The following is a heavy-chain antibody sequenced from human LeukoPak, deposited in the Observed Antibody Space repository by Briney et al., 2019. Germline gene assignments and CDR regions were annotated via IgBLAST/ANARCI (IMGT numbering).Heavy chain of an antibody. Sequence: GGSLRLSCSASRFSLSSYNMHWVRQAPGKGLEFVSGVSSDWGTTDYADSARDRFTISRDNSKNTLYLQVSSLRAEDTAIYYCVRGLYGLGWDYWGPGTLVTVSS. V-gene: IGHV3-64D*06. CDR2: VSSDWGTT. J-gene: IGHJ4*02. D-gene: IGHD3-10*01. CDR1: RFSLSSYN. CDR3: VRGLYGLGWDY.